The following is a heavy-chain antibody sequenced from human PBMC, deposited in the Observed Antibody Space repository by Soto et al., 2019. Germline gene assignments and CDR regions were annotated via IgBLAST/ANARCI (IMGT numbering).Heavy chain of an antibody. Sequence: SETLSLTCAVYGGSFGGYYWSWIRQPPGKRLEWIGEINHSASTNYNPSLKSRVTISVDTSKNQFSLKLSSVTAADTAMYYCARAGIAVAGPYYYYYYGMDVWGQGTTVTFSS. D-gene: IGHD6-19*01. CDR3: ARAGIAVAGPYYYYYYGMDV. CDR2: INHSAST. CDR1: GGSFGGYY. V-gene: IGHV4-34*01. J-gene: IGHJ6*02.